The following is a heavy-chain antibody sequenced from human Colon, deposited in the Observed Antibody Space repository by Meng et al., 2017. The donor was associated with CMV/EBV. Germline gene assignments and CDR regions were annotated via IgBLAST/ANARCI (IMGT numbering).Heavy chain of an antibody. Sequence: ASVKVSCKASGFTFSDYFIHWVRQAPGQGLEWVGWINANSGATTSARSFQGRVTMTRDTSITTAYMQLTTLTSDDTAVYYCARGPFLYSGIIYGADYWGQETLVTVSS. D-gene: IGHD1-26*01. CDR3: ARGPFLYSGIIYGADY. CDR2: INANSGAT. V-gene: IGHV1-2*02. J-gene: IGHJ4*02. CDR1: GFTFSDYF.